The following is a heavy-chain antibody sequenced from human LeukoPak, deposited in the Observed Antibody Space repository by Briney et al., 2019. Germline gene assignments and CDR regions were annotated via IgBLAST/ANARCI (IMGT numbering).Heavy chain of an antibody. Sequence: SGPTLVKPTQTLTLTCTFSGFSLSTSGVGVGWIRQPPGKALEWLALIYWDDDKRYSPSLKSRLTITKDTSKNQVVLTMTNMDPVDTATYYCVHRPLPQRYCTNGVGYTEGYYFDYWGQGTLVTVSS. CDR3: VHRPLPQRYCTNGVGYTEGYYFDY. CDR1: GFSLSTSGVG. CDR2: IYWDDDK. J-gene: IGHJ4*02. V-gene: IGHV2-5*02. D-gene: IGHD2-8*01.